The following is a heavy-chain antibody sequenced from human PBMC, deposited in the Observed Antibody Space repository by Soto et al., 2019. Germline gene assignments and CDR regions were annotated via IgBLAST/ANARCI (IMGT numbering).Heavy chain of an antibody. D-gene: IGHD3-22*01. CDR2: FDPEDGET. J-gene: IGHJ4*02. V-gene: IGHV1-24*01. CDR3: ATEPNYYDSSGYYFSDY. CDR1: GYTLTELS. Sequence: ASVKVSCKVSGYTLTELSMHCVRQAPGKVLEWMGGFDPEDGETIYAQKFQGRVTMTEDTSTDTAYMELSSLRSEDTAVYYCATEPNYYDSSGYYFSDYWGQGTLVTVSS.